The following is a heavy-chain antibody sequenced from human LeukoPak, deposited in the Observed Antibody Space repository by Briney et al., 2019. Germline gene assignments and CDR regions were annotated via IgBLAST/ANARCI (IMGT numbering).Heavy chain of an antibody. CDR1: GFSVSSNY. CDR2: IYNEGST. V-gene: IGHV3-53*04. D-gene: IGHD3-22*01. J-gene: IGHJ4*02. Sequence: GGSLRLSCAASGFSVSSNYMSWVRQAPEKGLEWVSIIYNEGSTYYADSVKGRFTISRHNSKNTLYLQMNSLRPEDTAVYYCAKGHYDGGAYYYFDAWGQGTLVTVSS. CDR3: AKGHYDGGAYYYFDA.